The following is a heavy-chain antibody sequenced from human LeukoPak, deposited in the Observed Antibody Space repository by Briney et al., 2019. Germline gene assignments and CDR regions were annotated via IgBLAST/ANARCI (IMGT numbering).Heavy chain of an antibody. Sequence: PGGSLRLSCAASGFTFSSYAMHWVRQAPGKGLEWVAVISYDGSNKYYADSVKGRFTISRDNSKNTLYLQMNSLRAEDTAVYYCARGEGIVVVPAAVADYWGQGTLVTVSS. V-gene: IGHV3-30*04. CDR2: ISYDGSNK. CDR3: ARGEGIVVVPAAVADY. CDR1: GFTFSSYA. J-gene: IGHJ4*02. D-gene: IGHD2-2*01.